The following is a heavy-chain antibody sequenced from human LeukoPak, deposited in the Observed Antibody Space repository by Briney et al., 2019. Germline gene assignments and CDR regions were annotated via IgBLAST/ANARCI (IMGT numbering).Heavy chain of an antibody. D-gene: IGHD2-2*01. V-gene: IGHV3-66*01. CDR2: IYSGGST. J-gene: IGHJ4*02. CDR3: ARDPNGYCSSTSCYGDDY. Sequence: PGGSLRLSCAASGFTVSSNYMSWVRQAPGKGLEWVSVIYSGGSTYYADSVKGRFTISRDNSKNTLYLQMNSLRAEDTAVYYCARDPNGYCSSTSCYGDDYWGQGTLVTVSS. CDR1: GFTVSSNY.